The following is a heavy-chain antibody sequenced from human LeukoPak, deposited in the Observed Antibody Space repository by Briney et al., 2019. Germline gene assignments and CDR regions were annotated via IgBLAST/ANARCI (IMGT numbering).Heavy chain of an antibody. D-gene: IGHD6-25*01. J-gene: IGHJ4*02. CDR1: GFTFDDYA. CDR2: ISWNSGSI. V-gene: IGHV3-9*01. CDR3: AKAPTDIRPAERYSGSLWRRPEVVVGTYFDY. Sequence: QPGGSLRLSCAASGFTFDDYAMHWVRQAPGKGLEWVSGISWNSGSIGYADSVKGRFTISRDNAKNSLYLQMNSLRAEDTAIYYCAKAPTDIRPAERYSGSLWRRPEVVVGTYFDYWAQGTLVTVSS.